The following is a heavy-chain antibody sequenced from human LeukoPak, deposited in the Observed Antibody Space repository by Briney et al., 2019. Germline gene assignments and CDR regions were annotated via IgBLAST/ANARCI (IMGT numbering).Heavy chain of an antibody. D-gene: IGHD2-15*01. V-gene: IGHV3-30*18. CDR2: ISYDGSNK. CDR3: AKYSCGGGSCSLTENWFDP. J-gene: IGHJ5*02. Sequence: GRSLRLSCAASGFTFSSYGMHWVRQAPGKGLEWVAVISYDGSNKYYADSVKGRFTISRDNSKNTLYLQMNSLRAEDTAVYYCAKYSCGGGSCSLTENWFDPWGQGTLVTVSS. CDR1: GFTFSSYG.